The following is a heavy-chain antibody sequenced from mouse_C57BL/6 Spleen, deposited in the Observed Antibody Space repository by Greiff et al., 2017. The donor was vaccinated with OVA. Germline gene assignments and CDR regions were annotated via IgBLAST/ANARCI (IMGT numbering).Heavy chain of an antibody. J-gene: IGHJ1*03. D-gene: IGHD1-1*01. CDR2: IDPSDSET. CDR3: AGGGITTVVAYRGYFDV. CDR1: GYTFTSYW. V-gene: IGHV1-52*01. Sequence: QVQLQQSGAELVRPGSSVKLSCKASGYTFTSYWMHWVKQRPIQGLEWIGNIDPSDSETHYNQKFKDKATLTVDKSSSTAYMQLSSLTSEDSAVYYCAGGGITTVVAYRGYFDVWGTGTTVTVSS.